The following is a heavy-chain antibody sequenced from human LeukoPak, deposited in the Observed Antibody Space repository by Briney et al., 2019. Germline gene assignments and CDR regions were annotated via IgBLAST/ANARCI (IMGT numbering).Heavy chain of an antibody. J-gene: IGHJ4*02. Sequence: SETLSLTCKVSDDSISSYYWSWIRQPPGKGLEWIGHIYSSRITNYNPSLKSRVAISVDTSKNQFSLKLSSVTAADTAVYYCARAVGATYFDYWGQGTLVTVSS. CDR2: IYSSRIT. D-gene: IGHD1-26*01. CDR1: DDSISSYY. CDR3: ARAVGATYFDY. V-gene: IGHV4-59*01.